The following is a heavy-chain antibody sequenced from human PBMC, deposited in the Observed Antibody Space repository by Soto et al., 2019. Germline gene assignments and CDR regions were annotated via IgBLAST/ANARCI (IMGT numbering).Heavy chain of an antibody. D-gene: IGHD6-13*01. CDR2: INSDGSST. J-gene: IGHJ5*02. CDR1: GFTFSSYW. CDR3: ARDPGSSSWYDGGNWFDP. Sequence: GGSLRLSCAASGFTFSSYWMHWVRQAPGKGLVWVSRINSDGSSTSYADSVKGRFTISRDNAKNTLYLQMNSLRAEDTAVYYCARDPGSSSWYDGGNWFDPWGQGTLVTVSS. V-gene: IGHV3-74*01.